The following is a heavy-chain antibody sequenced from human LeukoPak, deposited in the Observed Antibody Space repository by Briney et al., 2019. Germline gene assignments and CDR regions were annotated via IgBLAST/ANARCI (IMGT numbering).Heavy chain of an antibody. CDR3: ARAPQDDLWSGSVWFDP. Sequence: SETLSLTCTVSGGSISSGGYYWSWIRQHPGKGLEWIGYIYYSGSTYYNPSLKSRVTISVDTSKNQFSLKLSSVTAADTAVYYCARAPQDDLWSGSVWFDPWGQGTLVTVSS. V-gene: IGHV4-31*03. D-gene: IGHD3-3*01. CDR2: IYYSGST. J-gene: IGHJ5*02. CDR1: GGSISSGGYY.